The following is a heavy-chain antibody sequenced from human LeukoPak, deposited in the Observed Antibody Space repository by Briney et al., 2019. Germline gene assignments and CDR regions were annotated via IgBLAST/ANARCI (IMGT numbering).Heavy chain of an antibody. D-gene: IGHD3-16*02. Sequence: SVKVSCKASGYTFTSYAMNWVRQAPGQGLEWMGGIIPIFGTANYAQKFQGRVTITTDESTSTAYMELSSLRSEDTAVYYCASMLSVPGGFDYWGQGTLVTVSS. V-gene: IGHV1-69*05. CDR1: GYTFTSYA. J-gene: IGHJ4*02. CDR2: IIPIFGTA. CDR3: ASMLSVPGGFDY.